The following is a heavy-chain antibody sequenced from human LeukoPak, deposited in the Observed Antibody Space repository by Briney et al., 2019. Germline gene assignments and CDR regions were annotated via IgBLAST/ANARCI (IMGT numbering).Heavy chain of an antibody. V-gene: IGHV4-59*08. CDR3: ARQTGYCSGGSCYSPPYFDY. CDR1: GGSISSYY. CDR2: IYYSGST. Sequence: SETLSLTCTVSGGSISSYYWSWIRQPPGKGLEWIGYIYYSGSTNYNPSLKSRVTISVDTSKNQFSLKLSSVTAADTAVYYCARQTGYCSGGSCYSPPYFDYWGQGTLATVSS. J-gene: IGHJ4*02. D-gene: IGHD2-15*01.